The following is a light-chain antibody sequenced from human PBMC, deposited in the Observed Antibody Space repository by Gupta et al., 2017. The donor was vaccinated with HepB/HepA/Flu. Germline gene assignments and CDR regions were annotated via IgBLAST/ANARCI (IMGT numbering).Light chain of an antibody. CDR1: GSDVGGRSY. CDR2: EVS. Sequence: QSALAQPPSASGSTGQPLSIACTGLGSDVGGRSYVSWYQQHPGTAPKLMLYEVSKRPSGVPDRFSGSKSGNTASLTVSGLQVEDEADYYCSSFAGSNNLVFGGGTRVTVL. V-gene: IGLV2-8*01. CDR3: SSFAGSNNLV. J-gene: IGLJ3*02.